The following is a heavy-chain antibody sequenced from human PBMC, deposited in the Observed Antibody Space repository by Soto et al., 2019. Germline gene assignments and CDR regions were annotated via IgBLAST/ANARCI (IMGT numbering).Heavy chain of an antibody. J-gene: IGHJ6*02. Sequence: GGSLRLSCAASGFTFSSYGMHWVRQAPGKGLEWVAVISYDGSNKYYADSVKGRFTISRDNSKNTLYLQMNSLRAEDTAVYYCAKDLGLELFVYYYYGMDVWGQGTTVTVSS. CDR2: ISYDGSNK. CDR3: AKDLGLELFVYYYYGMDV. V-gene: IGHV3-30*18. CDR1: GFTFSSYG. D-gene: IGHD1-7*01.